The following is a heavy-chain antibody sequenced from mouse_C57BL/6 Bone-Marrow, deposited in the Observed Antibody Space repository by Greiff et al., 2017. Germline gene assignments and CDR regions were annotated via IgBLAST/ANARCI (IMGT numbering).Heavy chain of an antibody. CDR2: IDSSDSYT. D-gene: IGHD1-1*01. CDR3: ARGPYYYGSSYWFAY. V-gene: IGHV1-50*01. Sequence: QVQLQQPGAELVKPGASVKLSCKASGYTFTSYWMQWVKQRPGQGLEWIGEIDSSDSYTNYNQKFKGKATLTVDTSSSTAYMQLSSLTSEYSAVYYCARGPYYYGSSYWFAYWGQGTLVTVSA. CDR1: GYTFTSYW. J-gene: IGHJ3*01.